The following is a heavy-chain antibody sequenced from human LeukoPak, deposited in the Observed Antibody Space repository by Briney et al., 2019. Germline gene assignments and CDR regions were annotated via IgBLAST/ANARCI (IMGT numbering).Heavy chain of an antibody. D-gene: IGHD3-10*01. J-gene: IGHJ4*02. CDR1: GGTFSSYA. CDR2: MNPNTGDT. CDR3: ARAIRHMVRGVNTQYYFDY. Sequence: ASVKVSCKASGGTFSSYAISWVRQAPGQGLEWMGWMNPNTGDTGYVQKFQGRVTMTRSTSISTAYMELSSLRSEDTAIYYCARAIRHMVRGVNTQYYFDYWGQGTLVTVSS. V-gene: IGHV1-8*02.